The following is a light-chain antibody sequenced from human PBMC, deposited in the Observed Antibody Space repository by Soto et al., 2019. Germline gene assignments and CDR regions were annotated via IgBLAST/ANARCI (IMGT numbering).Light chain of an antibody. CDR2: DVS. V-gene: IGKV1-5*01. Sequence: DIQMTQSPSTLSASVGDRVTITCRASQSISSFLAWYQQKPGKAPKLLMFDVSSLESGVPSRFSGSGSGTEFTLTISSLQPDDFASYYCQQYNSYALTFGGGTKVDI. J-gene: IGKJ4*01. CDR3: QQYNSYALT. CDR1: QSISSF.